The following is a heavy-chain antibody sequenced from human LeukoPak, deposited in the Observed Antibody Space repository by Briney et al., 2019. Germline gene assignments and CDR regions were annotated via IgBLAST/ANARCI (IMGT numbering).Heavy chain of an antibody. CDR1: GFTFSSYS. V-gene: IGHV3-48*01. CDR3: ARDGTLEYFDY. Sequence: GGSLRLSCAASGFTFSSYSMNWVRQAPGKGLEWVSYISSSSTTYYADSVKGRFTISRDNAKNSLYLQMNSLRAEDTAVYYCARDGTLEYFDYWGQGSLVTVSS. CDR2: ISSSSTT. J-gene: IGHJ4*02. D-gene: IGHD1-1*01.